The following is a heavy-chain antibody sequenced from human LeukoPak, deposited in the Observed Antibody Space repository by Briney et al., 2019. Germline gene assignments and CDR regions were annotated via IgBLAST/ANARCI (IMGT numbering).Heavy chain of an antibody. D-gene: IGHD1-26*01. J-gene: IGHJ4*02. V-gene: IGHV1-18*01. CDR1: GYTFTSYG. CDR2: ISAYNGNT. Sequence: ASVKVSCKASGYTFTSYGISWVRQAPGQGLEWMGWISAYNGNTNYAQKLQGRVTMTTDTSTSTAYMELRSLRSDDTAVYYRARDKQWELPALSPFDYWGQGTLVTVSS. CDR3: ARDKQWELPALSPFDY.